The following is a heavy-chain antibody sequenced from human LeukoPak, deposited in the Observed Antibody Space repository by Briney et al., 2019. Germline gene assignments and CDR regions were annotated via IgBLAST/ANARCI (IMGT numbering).Heavy chain of an antibody. J-gene: IGHJ4*02. V-gene: IGHV1-2*02. CDR2: INPNSGGT. CDR3: ARGAPDYYDSSGYYPNFDY. CDR1: GYTFTGYY. Sequence: GASVTVSCKASGYTFTGYYMHWVRQAPGQGLEWMGWINPNSGGTNYAQKFQGRVTMTRDTSISTAYMELSRLRSDDTAVYYCARGAPDYYDSSGYYPNFDYWGQGTLVTVSS. D-gene: IGHD3-22*01.